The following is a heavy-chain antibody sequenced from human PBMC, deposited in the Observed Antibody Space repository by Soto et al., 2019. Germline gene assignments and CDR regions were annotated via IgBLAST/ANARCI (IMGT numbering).Heavy chain of an antibody. V-gene: IGHV4-39*01. CDR1: GAPISINDYF. CDR2: MHTSGGS. CDR3: AGIVVGANRNSDVDH. D-gene: IGHD2-15*01. Sequence: SETLSLTCTFSGAPISINDYFWAGIRQPPGRGLEFIASMHTSGGSYHASSLKSRATISLDTSKNQFSLKLQSVTAADTATYYCAGIVVGANRNSDVDHWGQGTLVTVSS. J-gene: IGHJ4*02.